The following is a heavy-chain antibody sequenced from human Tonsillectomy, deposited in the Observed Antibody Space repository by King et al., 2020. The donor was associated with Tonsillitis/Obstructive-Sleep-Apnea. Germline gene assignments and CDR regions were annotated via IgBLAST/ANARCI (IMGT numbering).Heavy chain of an antibody. CDR3: ARWLRWSADGFDI. V-gene: IGHV4-39*01. D-gene: IGHD4-23*01. Sequence: QLQESGPRLVKPSETLSLTCTVSGGSIISSDYYWAWIRQPPGKGLEWIGSISYSGSTYYNPSLKSRVTKSVDTSKNQFSLNLNSVTAADTSVYYCARWLRWSADGFDIWGQGTMVTVSS. CDR1: GGSIISSDYY. CDR2: ISYSGST. J-gene: IGHJ3*02.